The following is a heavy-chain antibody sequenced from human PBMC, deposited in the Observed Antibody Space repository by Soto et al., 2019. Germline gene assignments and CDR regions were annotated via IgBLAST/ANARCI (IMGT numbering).Heavy chain of an antibody. V-gene: IGHV3-30*18. CDR2: ISYDGSIK. J-gene: IGHJ6*02. CDR1: GFSFSNCG. CDR3: AKSALPHPYCYSAMDV. Sequence: QVQLVESGGGVVQPGRSLGLSCAVSGFSFSNCGMHWVRQAPGKGLEWVAVISYDGSIKYYADSVRGRFTISRDNSKNTLYLQVNSLRPDDTAVYYCAKSALPHPYCYSAMDVWGQGTTVTVSS.